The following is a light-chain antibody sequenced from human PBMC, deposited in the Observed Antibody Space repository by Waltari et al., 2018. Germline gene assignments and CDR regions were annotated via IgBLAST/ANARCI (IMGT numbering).Light chain of an antibody. CDR3: QKYVSLPAT. V-gene: IGKV3-20*01. CDR1: QSVGKS. CDR2: DAS. J-gene: IGKJ1*01. Sequence: EIVLTPSPGTLSLSPGESATLSCRASQSVGKSLAWYQQKPGQAPRLLIYDASSRATGIPDRFSGSGFGTDFSLTISRLEPEDFAVYYCQKYVSLPATFGQGTKVEIK.